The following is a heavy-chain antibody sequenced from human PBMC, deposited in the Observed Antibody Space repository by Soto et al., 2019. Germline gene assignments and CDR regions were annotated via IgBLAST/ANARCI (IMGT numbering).Heavy chain of an antibody. V-gene: IGHV3-30*18. J-gene: IGHJ3*02. CDR3: AQGHVGVSDSQFDI. CDR1: GFTLSNFG. Sequence: QVQLVESGGGVIQPGGSLRLSCGASGFTLSNFGVHWVRQAPGKGPEWVGAISSDGKTESYGASVRGRFTVSRYNSRNRVFLKMNSLRRDDTGVYYFAQGHVGVSDSQFDIWGQGTMVTVSS. D-gene: IGHD2-21*01. CDR2: ISSDGKTE.